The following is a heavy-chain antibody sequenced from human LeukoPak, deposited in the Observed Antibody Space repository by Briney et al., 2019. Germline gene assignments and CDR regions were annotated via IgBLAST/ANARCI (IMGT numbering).Heavy chain of an antibody. CDR2: ISSDGSNK. V-gene: IGHV3-30-3*01. J-gene: IGHJ3*02. D-gene: IGHD6-19*01. CDR1: GFTFSSYA. Sequence: GGSLRLSCAASGFTFSSYAVHWVRQAPGKGLEWVAVISSDGSNKYYADSVKGRFTISRDNSKNTLFLQMDSLRAEDTAVYYCAKASAPYSSGWSAFDIWGQGTMVTVSS. CDR3: AKASAPYSSGWSAFDI.